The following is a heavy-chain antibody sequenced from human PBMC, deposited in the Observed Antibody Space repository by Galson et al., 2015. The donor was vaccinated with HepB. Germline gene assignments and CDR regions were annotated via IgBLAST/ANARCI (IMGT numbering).Heavy chain of an antibody. J-gene: IGHJ4*02. V-gene: IGHV3-15*07. Sequence: SLRLSCAASDFTFSNAWMNWVRQAPGRGLEWVGRIKSKSDHGTTDYAAPVKGRFTISRDDSKNTLYLQMNSLKTEDTAVYYCTRSLVGATNFDYWGQGTLVTVSS. CDR1: DFTFSNAW. CDR3: TRSLVGATNFDY. CDR2: IKSKSDHGTT. D-gene: IGHD1-26*01.